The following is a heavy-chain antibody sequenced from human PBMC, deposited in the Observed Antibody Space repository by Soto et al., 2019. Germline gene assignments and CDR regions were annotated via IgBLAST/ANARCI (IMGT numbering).Heavy chain of an antibody. CDR1: GGTFNSYA. V-gene: IGHV1-69*13. CDR3: ARERIRRNYYDSSGNDAFDI. Sequence: GASVDLCCEACGGTFNSYAISCVQQAPGQGLEWMGGIIPIFGTANYAQKFQGRVTITADESTSTAYMELSSLRSEDTAVYYCARERIRRNYYDSSGNDAFDIWGQGTMVTVSS. D-gene: IGHD3-22*01. J-gene: IGHJ3*02. CDR2: IIPIFGTA.